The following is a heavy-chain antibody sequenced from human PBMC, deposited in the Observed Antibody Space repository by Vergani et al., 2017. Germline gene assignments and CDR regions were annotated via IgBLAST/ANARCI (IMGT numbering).Heavy chain of an antibody. CDR3: ARDRYSGNGLDY. J-gene: IGHJ4*02. D-gene: IGHD1-26*01. CDR2: IYYSGST. Sequence: QVQLQESGPGLVKPSETLSLTCTVSGGSLSSYYWSWIRQPPGKGLEWIGYIYYSGSTNYNPSLKSRVTISVDTSKNQFSLKLSSVTAADTAVYYCARDRYSGNGLDYWGQGTLVTVSS. V-gene: IGHV4-59*01. CDR1: GGSLSSYY.